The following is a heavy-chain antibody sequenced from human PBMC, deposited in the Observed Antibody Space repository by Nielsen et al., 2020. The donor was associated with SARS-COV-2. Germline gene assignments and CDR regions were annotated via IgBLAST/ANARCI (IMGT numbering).Heavy chain of an antibody. J-gene: IGHJ4*02. V-gene: IGHV3-30*03. D-gene: IGHD1-26*01. CDR3: ASRPGAAGAYTGWYKTLDF. Sequence: VRQAPGKGLEWVTLISYDGSETYYGDIVKGRFTISRDNSKNTLYLEMNSLRTEDTAVYYCASRPGAAGAYTGWYKTLDFWGQGTLVTVSS. CDR2: ISYDGSET.